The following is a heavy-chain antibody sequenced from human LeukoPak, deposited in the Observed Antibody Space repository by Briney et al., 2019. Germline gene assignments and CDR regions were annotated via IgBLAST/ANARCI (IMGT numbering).Heavy chain of an antibody. Sequence: GGSLRLSCAASGFTFSSYSMNWVRQAPGKGLEWVSSISSSSYIYYADSVKGRFTISRDNAKNSLYLQMNSLRAEDTAVYYCAREDSDFWSGYYRYYYMDVWGKGTTVTVSS. V-gene: IGHV3-21*01. CDR3: AREDSDFWSGYYRYYYMDV. D-gene: IGHD3-3*01. CDR2: ISSSSYI. J-gene: IGHJ6*03. CDR1: GFTFSSYS.